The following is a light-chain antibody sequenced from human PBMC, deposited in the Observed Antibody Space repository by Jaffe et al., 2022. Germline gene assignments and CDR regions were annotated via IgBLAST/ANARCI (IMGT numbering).Light chain of an antibody. J-gene: IGKJ5*01. CDR1: QDIENY. V-gene: IGKV1-16*02. Sequence: DIQMTQSPSSVSASVGDRVTITCRASQDIENYLAWFQQKPGKAPKSLIYAASHLQSGVPSKFSGSGSGTYFTLTISSLQPEDFAVYYCQQYYTYPITFGQGTRLEIK. CDR3: QQYYTYPIT. CDR2: AAS.